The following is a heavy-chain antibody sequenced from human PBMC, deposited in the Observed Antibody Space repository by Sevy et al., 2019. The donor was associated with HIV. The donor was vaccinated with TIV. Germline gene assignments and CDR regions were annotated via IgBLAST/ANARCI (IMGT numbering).Heavy chain of an antibody. CDR2: ISSSGATI. V-gene: IGHV3-11*01. CDR3: ARRRRVGATGADY. J-gene: IGHJ4*02. Sequence: GGSLRLSCAASGFTFSDYYMSWIRQAPGKGLEWVSYISSSGATIYYADSVKGRFTISRNNANNSLYLQMSSLRAEDTAEYDCARRRRVGATGADYWGQGTLVTVSS. D-gene: IGHD1-26*01. CDR1: GFTFSDYY.